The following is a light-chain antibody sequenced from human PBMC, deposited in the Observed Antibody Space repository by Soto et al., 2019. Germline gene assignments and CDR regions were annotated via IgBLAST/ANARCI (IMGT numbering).Light chain of an antibody. V-gene: IGKV3-11*01. CDR2: DAS. Sequence: EIVLTQSPATLSLSPGERATLSCRASQSVSSYLAWYQQKPGQAPRLLIYDASNRATGIPARFSGSGSGTDFTLPISSLEPEDFAVYSCQQRSNWPPTFGQGTKVEIK. CDR1: QSVSSY. J-gene: IGKJ1*01. CDR3: QQRSNWPPT.